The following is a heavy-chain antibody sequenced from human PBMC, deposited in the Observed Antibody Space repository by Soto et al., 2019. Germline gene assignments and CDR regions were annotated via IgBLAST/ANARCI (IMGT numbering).Heavy chain of an antibody. CDR3: ARDGYYDSSGYRSDFDY. J-gene: IGHJ4*02. Sequence: QVQLVQSGAEVKKPGASVKVSCKASGYTFTSYGMSWVRQAPGQGLEWMGWISAYNGNTNYAQKLQGRVTMTTDTSTNTAYMELRSLRSDDTAVYYCARDGYYDSSGYRSDFDYWGQGTLVTVSS. CDR2: ISAYNGNT. CDR1: GYTFTSYG. V-gene: IGHV1-18*01. D-gene: IGHD3-22*01.